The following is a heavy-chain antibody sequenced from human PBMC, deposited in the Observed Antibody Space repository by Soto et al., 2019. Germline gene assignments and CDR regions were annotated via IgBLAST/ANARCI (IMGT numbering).Heavy chain of an antibody. D-gene: IGHD2-8*01. CDR3: SRARSRKWYYYYYMDV. Sequence: PGGSLRLSCAASGFTVSSNYMSWVRQAPGKGLEWVSVIYSGGSTYYADSVKGRFTISRDNSKNTLYLQMNSLRAEDTAVYYCSRARSRKWYYYYYMDVWGKGTTVTVSS. V-gene: IGHV3-66*01. CDR1: GFTVSSNY. J-gene: IGHJ6*03. CDR2: IYSGGST.